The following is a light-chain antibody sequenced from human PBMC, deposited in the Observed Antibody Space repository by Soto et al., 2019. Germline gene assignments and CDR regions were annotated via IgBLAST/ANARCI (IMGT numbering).Light chain of an antibody. Sequence: QSALTQPASVSGSPGQSITISCTGTSSDVGGFNSVSWYQLRPGTAPKLILYDVVDRPSGVSYRFSGSKSGNTASLTISVLQAADEADYFCSSYTSTMTNVFGSGPKVTVL. CDR1: SSDVGGFNS. CDR2: DVV. V-gene: IGLV2-14*03. J-gene: IGLJ1*01. CDR3: SSYTSTMTNV.